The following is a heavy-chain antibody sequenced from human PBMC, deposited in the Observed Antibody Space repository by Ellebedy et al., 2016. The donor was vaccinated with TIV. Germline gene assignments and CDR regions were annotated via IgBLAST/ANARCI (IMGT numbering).Heavy chain of an antibody. CDR1: GFTFDDYA. V-gene: IGHV3-9*01. CDR3: AKDRGSYDSSGYYSPGTGQFDY. Sequence: GGSLRLXCAASGFTFDDYAMHWVRQAPGKGLEWVSGISWNSGSIGYADSVKGRFTISRDNAKNSLYLQMNSLRAEDTALYYCAKDRGSYDSSGYYSPGTGQFDYWGQGTLVTVSS. CDR2: ISWNSGSI. D-gene: IGHD3-22*01. J-gene: IGHJ4*02.